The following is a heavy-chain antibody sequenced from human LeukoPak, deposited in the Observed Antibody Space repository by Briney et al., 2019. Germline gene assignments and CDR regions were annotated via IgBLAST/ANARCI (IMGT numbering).Heavy chain of an antibody. CDR2: ISHSGSSI. V-gene: IGHV3-23*01. CDR1: GFTFSNYL. Sequence: GGSLRLSCVASGFTFSNYLMNWVRQAPGKGLEWVSGISHSGSSIYYADSVKGRFTISRDNSKNTLYLQMDRLRVEDTAVYYCAMALDHWGQGTMVTASS. CDR3: AMALDH. J-gene: IGHJ4*02.